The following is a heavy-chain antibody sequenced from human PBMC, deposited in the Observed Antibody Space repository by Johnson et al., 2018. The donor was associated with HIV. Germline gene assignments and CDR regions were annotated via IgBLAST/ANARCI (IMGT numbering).Heavy chain of an antibody. D-gene: IGHD3-22*01. J-gene: IGHJ3*02. V-gene: IGHV3-30*02. CDR3: AKGQSSGYPKDAFEI. CDR1: GFTFSNYG. CDR2: IRYDGDIT. Sequence: VQLVESGGGVVQPGGSLRLSCAASGFTFSNYGMHWVRQAPGKGLEWVAFIRYDGDITYYVDSVKGRFTITRDNSKNPLYLQMTSLRTEETAMYYCAKGQSSGYPKDAFEIWGRGTIVIVSS.